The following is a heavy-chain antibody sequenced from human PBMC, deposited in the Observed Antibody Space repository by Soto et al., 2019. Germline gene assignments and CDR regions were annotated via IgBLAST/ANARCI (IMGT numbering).Heavy chain of an antibody. Sequence: EVQLVESGGGLIQPGGSLRLSCVASGFTVSRNYMSWVRQAPGKGLEWVSLIYSDGSTSSADSVKGRFTISRDNSKNTVYLQINRLRAEDTAVYYCATDRGYFDLWGRGTLVTVSS. CDR3: ATDRGYFDL. V-gene: IGHV3-53*01. CDR1: GFTVSRNY. J-gene: IGHJ2*01. CDR2: IYSDGST. D-gene: IGHD3-10*01.